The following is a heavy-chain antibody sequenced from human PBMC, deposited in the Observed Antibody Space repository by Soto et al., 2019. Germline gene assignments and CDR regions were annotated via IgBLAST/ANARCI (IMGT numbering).Heavy chain of an antibody. CDR1: GFTFSGSA. CDR3: TRHPAGTIAVAGTRAYDY. J-gene: IGHJ4*02. V-gene: IGHV3-73*02. Sequence: EVQLVESGGGLVQPGGSLKLSCAASGFTFSGSAMHWVRQASGKGLEWVGRIRSKANSYATAYAASVKGRFTISRDDSKNTAYLQMNSLKTEDTAVYYCTRHPAGTIAVAGTRAYDYWGQGTLVTVSS. D-gene: IGHD6-19*01. CDR2: IRSKANSYAT.